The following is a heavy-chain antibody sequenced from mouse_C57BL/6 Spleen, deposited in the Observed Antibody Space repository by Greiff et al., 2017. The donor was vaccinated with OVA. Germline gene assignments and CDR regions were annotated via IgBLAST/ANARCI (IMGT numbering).Heavy chain of an antibody. Sequence: VQLQQSGPGLVQPSQSLSITCTVSGFSLTSYGVHWVRQSPGTGLEWLGVIWSGGSTDYNAAFISRLSISKANSTSHVFYQMSRLQADDTAIYYCARNGYDCDVASFAYWGQGALVTVSA. CDR3: ARNGYDCDVASFAY. CDR1: GFSLTSYG. J-gene: IGHJ3*01. CDR2: IWSGGST. V-gene: IGHV2-2*01. D-gene: IGHD2-4*01.